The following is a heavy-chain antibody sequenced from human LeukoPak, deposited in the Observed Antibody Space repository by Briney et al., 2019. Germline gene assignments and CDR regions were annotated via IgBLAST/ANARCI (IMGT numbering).Heavy chain of an antibody. CDR2: IDWSGDAT. V-gene: IGHV3-20*04. D-gene: IGHD6-13*01. J-gene: IGHJ4*02. Sequence: GGSLRLSCVASTLTIGDYGMSWVRQAPGKGLEWVSGIDWSGDATSHSDSVKGRFTISRDNAKNSLYLQMTSLRAEDTAVYYCARDLSASWYSLGYWGQGTLVTVSS. CDR3: ARDLSASWYSLGY. CDR1: TLTIGDYG.